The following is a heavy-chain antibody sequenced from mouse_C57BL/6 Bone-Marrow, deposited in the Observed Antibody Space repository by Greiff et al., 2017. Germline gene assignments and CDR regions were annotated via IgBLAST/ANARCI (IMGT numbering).Heavy chain of an antibody. CDR1: GYTFTSYW. D-gene: IGHD3-2*02. Sequence: QVQLQQSGAELVMPGASVKLSCKASGYTFTSYWMHWVKQRPGPGLEWIGELDPSASYTNYHQKFKGQSTLPVDKSSSTAYMQLSSLTSEDSAVYDCANQLRLIDYWGQGTTLTGSS. CDR3: ANQLRLIDY. V-gene: IGHV1-69*01. J-gene: IGHJ2*01. CDR2: LDPSASYT.